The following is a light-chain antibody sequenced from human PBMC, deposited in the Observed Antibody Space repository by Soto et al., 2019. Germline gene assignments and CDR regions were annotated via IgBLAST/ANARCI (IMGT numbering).Light chain of an antibody. CDR2: GAS. Sequence: EIVLTQSPGTLSLSPGERTTLSCKTSQSVSSDYLAWYQQKPGQAPRLLIYGASTRATGIPDRFSGSGSGTDFTLTISSLEPEDFAVYYCQQRSNWPLFTFGPGTKVDIK. CDR3: QQRSNWPLFT. CDR1: QSVSSDY. J-gene: IGKJ3*01. V-gene: IGKV3D-20*02.